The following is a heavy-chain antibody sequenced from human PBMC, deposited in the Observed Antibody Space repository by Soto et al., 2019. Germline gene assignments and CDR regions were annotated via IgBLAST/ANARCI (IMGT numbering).Heavy chain of an antibody. J-gene: IGHJ4*02. D-gene: IGHD5-12*01. V-gene: IGHV4-59*11. CDR3: AKGGWSLDS. CDR1: GVSISNHY. Sequence: QVQLQESGPGLVKPSETLSLTCSVSGVSISNHYWSWIRQPPGKGPEWIGCIHYSGSSSYNPSLKSRVSTSLDTSKNQFSLKLSSVTAVDTAVYYCAKGGWSLDSWGRGALVTVSS. CDR2: IHYSGSS.